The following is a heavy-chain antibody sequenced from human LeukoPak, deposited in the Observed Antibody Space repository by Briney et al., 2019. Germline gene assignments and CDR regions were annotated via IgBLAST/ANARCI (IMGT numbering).Heavy chain of an antibody. CDR3: ARSGDFWSGYRQDYYYYMDV. V-gene: IGHV3-53*01. CDR2: IYSGNSGGST. CDR1: GFTVSSNY. Sequence: SGGSLRLSCAASGFTVSSNYMTWVRQAPGKGLEWVSVIYSGNSGGSTYYADSVKGRFTTSRDNSKNTLYLQMNSLRPEDTAVYYCARSGDFWSGYRQDYYYYMDVWGKGTTVTVSS. D-gene: IGHD3-3*01. J-gene: IGHJ6*03.